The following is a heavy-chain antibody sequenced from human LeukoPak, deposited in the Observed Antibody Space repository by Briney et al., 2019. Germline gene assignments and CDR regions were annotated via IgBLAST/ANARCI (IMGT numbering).Heavy chain of an antibody. Sequence: GGSLRLSCAASGFTFSSYAMSWVRQAPGKGLEWVSSISCSGGSTYYADSVKGRFTISRDNSKNTLYLQMNSLRAEDTAVYYCAKDFPFRTGVPADSFDYWGQGTLVTVSS. J-gene: IGHJ4*02. D-gene: IGHD2-2*01. V-gene: IGHV3-23*01. CDR3: AKDFPFRTGVPADSFDY. CDR1: GFTFSSYA. CDR2: ISCSGGST.